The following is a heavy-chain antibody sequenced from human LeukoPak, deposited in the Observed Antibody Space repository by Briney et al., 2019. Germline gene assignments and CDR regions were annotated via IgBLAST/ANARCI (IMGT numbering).Heavy chain of an antibody. V-gene: IGHV1-3*01. CDR3: ARDVSSSSDY. D-gene: IGHD6-6*01. Sequence: ASVKVSCKASGYSFTSYAMHWVRQAPGQGLEWMGWINADNGDTKYSQKFQGRVTNTRDTSASTAYMEVSSLRSEDTAVYYCARDVSSSSDYWGQGTLVTVSS. CDR1: GYSFTSYA. CDR2: INADNGDT. J-gene: IGHJ4*02.